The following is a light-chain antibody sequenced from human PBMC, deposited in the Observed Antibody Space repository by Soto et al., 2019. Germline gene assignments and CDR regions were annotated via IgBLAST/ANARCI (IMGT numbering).Light chain of an antibody. CDR2: DAV. CDR1: QSVTGTN. J-gene: IGKJ2*01. V-gene: IGKV3D-20*02. CDR3: QQSYITPRT. Sequence: IVLTQSPVTLSLSPGEGATLSCRASQSVTGTNLAWYQQRAGQAPRLLIYDAVRRATGIPDRFSGSGSGTDFTLTISSLQPEDFATYYCQQSYITPRTFGQGTKLEIK.